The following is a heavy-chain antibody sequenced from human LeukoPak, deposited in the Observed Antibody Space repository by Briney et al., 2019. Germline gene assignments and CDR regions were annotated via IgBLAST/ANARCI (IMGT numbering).Heavy chain of an antibody. Sequence: GGSLRLSCAASGFTFNTYWMHWVRQSPGKGPVWVSRITNDGRTTFYADSVKGRFTISRDNAKNTLYLHMNSLRGEDTAVYYCARDQDGPGPTIDYWGQGTLVTVSS. V-gene: IGHV3-74*01. J-gene: IGHJ4*02. CDR1: GFTFNTYW. D-gene: IGHD1-14*01. CDR3: ARDQDGPGPTIDY. CDR2: ITNDGRTT.